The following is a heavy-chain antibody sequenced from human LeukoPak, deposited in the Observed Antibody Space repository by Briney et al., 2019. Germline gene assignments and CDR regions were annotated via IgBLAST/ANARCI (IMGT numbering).Heavy chain of an antibody. D-gene: IGHD5-18*01. CDR3: ARERYGYLYYGDY. Sequence: ASVKVSCKASGGTFSSYAISWVRQAPGQGLEWMGGIIPIFGTANYAQKFQGRVTITTDESTSTAYMELSSLRSEDTAVYYCARERYGYLYYGDYWGQGTLVTVSS. CDR1: GGTFSSYA. J-gene: IGHJ4*02. CDR2: IIPIFGTA. V-gene: IGHV1-69*05.